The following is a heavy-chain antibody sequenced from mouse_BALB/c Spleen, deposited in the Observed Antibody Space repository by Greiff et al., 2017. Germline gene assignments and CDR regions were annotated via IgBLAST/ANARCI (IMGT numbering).Heavy chain of an antibody. J-gene: IGHJ3*01. V-gene: IGHV7-3*02. CDR1: GFTFTDYY. D-gene: IGHD2-4*01. Sequence: EVKLVESGGGLVQPGGSLRLSCATSGFTFTDYYMSWVRQPPGKALEWLGFIRNKANGYTTEYSASVKGRFTISRDNSQSILYLQMNTLRAEDSATYYCARDEDYDGPWFAYWRQGTLVTVSA. CDR2: IRNKANGYTT. CDR3: ARDEDYDGPWFAY.